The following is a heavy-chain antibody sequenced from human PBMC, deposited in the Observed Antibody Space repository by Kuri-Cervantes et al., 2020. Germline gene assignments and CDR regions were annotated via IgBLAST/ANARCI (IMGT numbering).Heavy chain of an antibody. V-gene: IGHV4-38-2*01. J-gene: IGHJ6*03. Sequence: SETLSLTCAVSGYSISSDYYWGWIRQPPGKGLEWIGSIYHRGSTYYNPSLKSRVTISVDTSKNQFSLKLSSVIAADTAVYYCARSQDYYNEWIDYYYYMDVWGKGTTVTVSS. CDR3: ARSQDYYNEWIDYYYYMDV. CDR1: GYSISSDYY. D-gene: IGHD3-22*01. CDR2: IYHRGST.